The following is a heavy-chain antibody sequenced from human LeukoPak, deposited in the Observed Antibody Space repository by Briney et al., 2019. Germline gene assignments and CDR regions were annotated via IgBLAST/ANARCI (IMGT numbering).Heavy chain of an antibody. CDR3: AREGWIVAARYYYMDV. Sequence: SQTLSLTCTVSGGSLSSGSYYRSWVRQPAGKGLEWIGRIYSSGTTNYNPFLKSRVTISADTSKNQFSLELISVTAADTAVYYCAREGWIVAARYYYMDVWGKGASVTVSS. D-gene: IGHD2-15*01. CDR2: IYSSGTT. J-gene: IGHJ6*03. CDR1: GGSLSSGSYY. V-gene: IGHV4-61*02.